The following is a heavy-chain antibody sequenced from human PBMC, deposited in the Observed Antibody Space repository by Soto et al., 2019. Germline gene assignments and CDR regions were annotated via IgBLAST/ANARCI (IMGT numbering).Heavy chain of an antibody. Sequence: GESLKISCTGFGYTYTTFWISWVRQMPGRGLEWMGRIDPRDSYTNYSPSFQGHVTISVDKSISTAYLPWGSLKASDTAMYYCARLYCSSSTCDSWFDPRGQGTLVTVSS. J-gene: IGHJ5*02. V-gene: IGHV5-10-1*01. CDR2: IDPRDSYT. CDR1: GYTYTTFW. D-gene: IGHD2-2*01. CDR3: ARLYCSSSTCDSWFDP.